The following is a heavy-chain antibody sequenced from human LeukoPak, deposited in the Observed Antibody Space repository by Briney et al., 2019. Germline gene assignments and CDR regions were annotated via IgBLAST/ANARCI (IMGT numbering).Heavy chain of an antibody. D-gene: IGHD6-19*01. V-gene: IGHV3-72*01. Sequence: GGALTLSFPASVFTFSDHYMDGVGPPPGRGREGVGRSRNRAKSYTTDYAASVRGRFTISRDDSQNSLYLQMRSLKTEDTAVYHCVRVAYTSDWHFDHWGQGTLVTVSS. CDR1: VFTFSDHY. CDR3: VRVAYTSDWHFDH. J-gene: IGHJ4*02. CDR2: SRNRAKSYTT.